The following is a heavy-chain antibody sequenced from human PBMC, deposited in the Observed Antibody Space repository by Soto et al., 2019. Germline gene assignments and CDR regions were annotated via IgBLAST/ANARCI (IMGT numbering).Heavy chain of an antibody. Sequence: TLSLTCTASGGSISSSGYYWNWVRQXXGKDLEWIGYMHYSGNANYNPSLRSRITISLDTSKNQFSLKLSSVTAADTAVYYXXXXXXLXXHXGWFDPWGQVNLVTVSS. D-gene: IGHD3-10*01. J-gene: IGHJ5*02. CDR2: MHYSGNA. V-gene: IGHV4-31*03. CDR1: GGSISSSGYY. CDR3: XXXXXLXXHXGWFDP.